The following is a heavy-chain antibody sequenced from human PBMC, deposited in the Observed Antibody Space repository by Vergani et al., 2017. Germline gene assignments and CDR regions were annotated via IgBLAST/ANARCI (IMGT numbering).Heavy chain of an antibody. CDR2: IKSDGSIT. D-gene: IGHD3-22*01. J-gene: IGHJ4*02. Sequence: EVQLVESGGGLIHPGGSLRLSCEGSGFSFSGYWMHWVRQSPEKGLVWVSRIKSDGSITNYADSVKGRFTISRDNSKNTMFLQMNNLRAEDTAVYYCAKDNVPGYYDSSGYCDYWGQGTLVTVFS. CDR1: GFSFSGYW. CDR3: AKDNVPGYYDSSGYCDY. V-gene: IGHV3-74*01.